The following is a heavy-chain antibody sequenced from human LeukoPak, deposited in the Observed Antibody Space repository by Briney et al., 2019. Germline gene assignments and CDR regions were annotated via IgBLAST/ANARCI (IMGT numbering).Heavy chain of an antibody. J-gene: IGHJ4*02. D-gene: IGHD3-10*01. CDR1: VGSISSGDYY. Sequence: SQTLSLTCIVSVGSISSGDYYWSWIRQPPGKGLGWIGYIYYTGGTYYNPPLKSRVSISVDTSKSQFSLELCSVTAAGTAVYFCDRGVGNGAGSYEFFDYWGRGTLVTVSS. V-gene: IGHV4-30-4*01. CDR3: DRGVGNGAGSYEFFDY. CDR2: IYYTGGT.